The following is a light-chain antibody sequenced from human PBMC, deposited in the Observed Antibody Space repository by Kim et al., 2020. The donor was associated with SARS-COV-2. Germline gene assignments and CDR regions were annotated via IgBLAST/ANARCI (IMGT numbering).Light chain of an antibody. CDR3: QQRASWYS. CDR1: QCVSRR. Sequence: LSQGGRAALSCRARQCVSRRLVWYQQKPGQAPRLLIYSASNRAAGVPARLSGSGYGTDFTLTISSLEPEDFAVYYCQQRASWYSFGQGTKLEI. V-gene: IGKV3-11*01. J-gene: IGKJ2*03. CDR2: SAS.